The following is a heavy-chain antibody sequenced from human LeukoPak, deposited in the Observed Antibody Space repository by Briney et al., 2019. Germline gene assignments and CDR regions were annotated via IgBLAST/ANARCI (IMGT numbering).Heavy chain of an antibody. CDR1: GGSISSSSYY. J-gene: IGHJ4*02. Sequence: SETLSLTCTVSGGSISSSSYYWGWIRQPPGKGLEWIGSIYYSGSTYYNPSLKSRVTISVDTSKNQFSLKLSSVTAADTAVYYCASTPYDFWSGQRSPFDYWGQGTLVTVSS. V-gene: IGHV4-39*01. CDR3: ASTPYDFWSGQRSPFDY. CDR2: IYYSGST. D-gene: IGHD3-3*01.